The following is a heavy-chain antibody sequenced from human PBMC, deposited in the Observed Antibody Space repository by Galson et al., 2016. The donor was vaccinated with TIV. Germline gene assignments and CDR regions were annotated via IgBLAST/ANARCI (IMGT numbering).Heavy chain of an antibody. CDR2: INPDSGDI. V-gene: IGHV1-2*02. Sequence: SVKVSCKVSGYIFRNYYLVWVRQAPGQGLEWMGRINPDSGDINYAQRFQGRVTMTRDSSISTAYMELSGLRSDDTAVYYCARDLRRFLEWTDAYGLDYWGQGSLVTVSS. J-gene: IGHJ4*02. CDR3: ARDLRRFLEWTDAYGLDY. CDR1: GYIFRNYY. D-gene: IGHD3-3*01.